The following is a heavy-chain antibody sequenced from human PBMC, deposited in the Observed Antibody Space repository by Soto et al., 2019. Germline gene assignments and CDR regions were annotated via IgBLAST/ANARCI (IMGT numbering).Heavy chain of an antibody. CDR2: IYHSGGT. CDR1: GDSISNYY. CDR3: ARRKAEEYCSTTSSCLMIFEI. V-gene: IGHV4-59*08. J-gene: IGHJ3*02. D-gene: IGHD2-2*01. Sequence: PSETLSLTCSVSGDSISNYYWNLIRQSPGKGLEWIGDIYHSGGTDYNPSLRSRFTIAVDTSKNQFSLSLSSVTAADTAVYSCARRKAEEYCSTTSSCLMIFEIWCQGTMVP.